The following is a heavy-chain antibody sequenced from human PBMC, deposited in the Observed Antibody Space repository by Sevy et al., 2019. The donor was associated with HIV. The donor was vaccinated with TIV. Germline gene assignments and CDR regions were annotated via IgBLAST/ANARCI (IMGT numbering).Heavy chain of an antibody. V-gene: IGHV3-72*01. CDR1: GFTFSDHY. CDR2: TRNKADGYTR. CDR3: STHAGIAAAGRVFDY. J-gene: IGHJ4*02. Sequence: GGSLRLSCAASGFTFSDHYMEWVRQAPGKGLEWVGRTRNKADGYTREYAASVKGRFSISRDDSENSLYLQMNSLKTEYTAVYYCSTHAGIAAAGRVFDYWGQGALVTVSS. D-gene: IGHD6-13*01.